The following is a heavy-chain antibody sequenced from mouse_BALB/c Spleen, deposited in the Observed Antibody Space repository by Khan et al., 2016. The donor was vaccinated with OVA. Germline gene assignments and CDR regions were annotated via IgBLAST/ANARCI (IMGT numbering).Heavy chain of an antibody. CDR2: IYPGDGSN. D-gene: IGHD2-4*01. J-gene: IGHJ4*01. CDR1: GYTFTAYD. V-gene: IGHV1S56*01. Sequence: QVQLQQAGPELVKPGALVKISCKASGYTFTAYDINWVKQRPGQGLEWIGWIYPGDGSNKYNENLKGKAIMKEDRSSNTDYKQLISLTSEKSAVYFCAREGLRGVAMDYWGQGTSVSVSS. CDR3: AREGLRGVAMDY.